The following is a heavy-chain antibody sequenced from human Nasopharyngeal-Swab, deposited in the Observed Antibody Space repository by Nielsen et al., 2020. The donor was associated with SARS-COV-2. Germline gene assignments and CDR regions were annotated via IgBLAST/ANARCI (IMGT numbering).Heavy chain of an antibody. Sequence: GGSLRLSCAASGFSCSIYAMSWVRQPPGKGLEWVSTISGSATNTYYADSVKGRFTISRDNSKNSLYLQMNSLRAEDTAVYYCARARAAIYDFWSGYYPRDLNGMDVWGQGTTVTVSS. J-gene: IGHJ6*02. CDR3: ARARAAIYDFWSGYYPRDLNGMDV. CDR1: GFSCSIYA. CDR2: ISGSATNT. D-gene: IGHD3-3*01. V-gene: IGHV3-23*01.